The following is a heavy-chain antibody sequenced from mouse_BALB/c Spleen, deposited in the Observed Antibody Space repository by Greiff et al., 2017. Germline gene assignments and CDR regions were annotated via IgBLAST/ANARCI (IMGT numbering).Heavy chain of an antibody. CDR2: IYPGGGYT. CDR1: GYTFTNYW. V-gene: IGHV1-63*02. D-gene: IGHD4-1*01. Sequence: QVQLKQSGAELVRPGTSVKMSCKAAGYTFTNYWIGWVKQRPGHGLEWIGDIYPGGGYTNYNEKFKGKATLTADTSSSTAYMQLSSLTSEDSAVYYCASAINWYYAMDYWGQGTSVTVSS. CDR3: ASAINWYYAMDY. J-gene: IGHJ4*01.